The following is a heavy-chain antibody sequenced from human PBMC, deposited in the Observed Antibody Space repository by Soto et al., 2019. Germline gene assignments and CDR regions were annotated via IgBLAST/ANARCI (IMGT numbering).Heavy chain of an antibody. CDR1: GGSITSSSHY. CDR2: IYYDGNT. D-gene: IGHD6-6*01. V-gene: IGHV4-39*01. Sequence: QLQLQESGPGLVKPSETLSLTCTVSGGSITSSSHYWGWIRQPPGKGLECIGNIYYDGNTYYNPSLKSRVTISLDTSKNQFSLRLSSVTAADTAVYYCARSSITPRLFMYPFDYWGQGTLVTVSS. J-gene: IGHJ4*02. CDR3: ARSSITPRLFMYPFDY.